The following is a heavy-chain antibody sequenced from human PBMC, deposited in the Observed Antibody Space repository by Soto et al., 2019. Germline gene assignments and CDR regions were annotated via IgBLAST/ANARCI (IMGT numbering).Heavy chain of an antibody. CDR2: TYSGGST. D-gene: IGHD1-26*01. CDR1: GFTVSTYN. V-gene: IGHV3-53*02. J-gene: IGHJ6*02. CDR3: ARKLSGAVQGWAYGMDV. Sequence: EVHLVESGGGLMQPGGSLRLSCAASGFTVSTYNMIWVRQAPVKGLEWVSVTYSGGSTQYADSVKGRFTVSRDNSKNTLYLQMRSLRDEYTSVYYCARKLSGAVQGWAYGMDVWGRGTTVTVSS.